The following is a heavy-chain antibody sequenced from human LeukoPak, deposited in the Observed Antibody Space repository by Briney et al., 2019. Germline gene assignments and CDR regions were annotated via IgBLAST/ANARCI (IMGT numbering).Heavy chain of an antibody. CDR2: ITSDGSHT. D-gene: IGHD3-16*01. V-gene: IGHV3-74*01. CDR1: GFIFSNYY. Sequence: PGGSLRLSCAASGFIFSNYYMHWVRQAPGKGLVWVSRITSDGSHTLYAEFVRGRFIISRDNTKNTLYLQMNSLRGEDTALYYCVRGLSYEFAWGQGTTVTVSS. CDR3: VRGLSYEFA. J-gene: IGHJ6*02.